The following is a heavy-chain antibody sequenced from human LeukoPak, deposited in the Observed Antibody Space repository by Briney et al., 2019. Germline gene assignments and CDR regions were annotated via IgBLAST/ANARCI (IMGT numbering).Heavy chain of an antibody. CDR2: IYGGST. Sequence: GGSLRLSCAASGFTVSYNYMTWVRQAPGKGLEWVSIIYGGSTYYADSVKGRFTISRDNSKNTVYLQMNSLRAEDTAVYYCARDFEGVHRTTNSYTYYYYMDVWGKGTTVIVSS. CDR1: GFTVSYNY. CDR3: ARDFEGVHRTTNSYTYYYYMDV. D-gene: IGHD2/OR15-2a*01. V-gene: IGHV3-53*01. J-gene: IGHJ6*03.